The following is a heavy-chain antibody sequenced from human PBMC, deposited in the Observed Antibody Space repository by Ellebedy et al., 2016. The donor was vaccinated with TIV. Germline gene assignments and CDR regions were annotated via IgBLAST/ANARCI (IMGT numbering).Heavy chain of an antibody. D-gene: IGHD5-18*01. J-gene: IGHJ4*02. Sequence: GESLKISCAASGFTFSSYAMHWVRQAPGKGLEWVSSISSSSSYIYYADSVKGRFTISRDNAKNSLYLQMNSLRAEDTAVYYCALITPYSYGLGDFDYWGQGTLVTVSS. CDR3: ALITPYSYGLGDFDY. CDR1: GFTFSSYA. V-gene: IGHV3-21*01. CDR2: ISSSSSYI.